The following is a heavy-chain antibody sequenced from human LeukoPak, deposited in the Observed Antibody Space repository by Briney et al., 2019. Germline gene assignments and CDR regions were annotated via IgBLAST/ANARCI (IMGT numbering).Heavy chain of an antibody. CDR3: AKDLSSGWYPYYFDF. J-gene: IGHJ4*02. CDR1: GFTFSNYA. D-gene: IGHD6-19*01. V-gene: IGHV3-23*01. Sequence: GGSLRHSCAASGFTFSNYAMNCVRQAPGKGLEWVSAISGSGAATFNADSVTGRFTISRDNSKNTLYLQMNSLRAEDTAVYYCAKDLSSGWYPYYFDFWGRGTLVTVSS. CDR2: ISGSGAAT.